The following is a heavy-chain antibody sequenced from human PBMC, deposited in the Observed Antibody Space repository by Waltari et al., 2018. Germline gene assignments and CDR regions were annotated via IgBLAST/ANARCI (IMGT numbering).Heavy chain of an antibody. J-gene: IGHJ4*02. D-gene: IGHD2-15*01. CDR2: TKNKGQRYAT. V-gene: IGHV3-72*01. CDR3: ARWDSGAPVN. CDR1: GFTFSDHY. Sequence: EVQLVESGGGLVQPGGSLRLSCAASGFTFSDHYMDWVRQAPGKGLVWVGRTKNKGQRYATKYAASVKGRFTISRDDSKSSLYLQMNSLKTEDTAVYYCARWDSGAPVNWGQGVLVTVSS.